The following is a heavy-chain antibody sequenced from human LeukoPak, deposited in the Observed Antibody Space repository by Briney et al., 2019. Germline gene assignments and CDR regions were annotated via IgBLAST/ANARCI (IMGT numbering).Heavy chain of an antibody. Sequence: PSETLPLTCTVSGGSISTSEYYWGWIRQPPGKGLEWIGSISYTGNTYYNPSLKSRVTISVDTSKNQFSLKLSSVTAADTAVYYCARVSIVGATTWNPAFDYWGQGTLVTVSS. CDR3: ARVSIVGATTWNPAFDY. V-gene: IGHV4-39*07. J-gene: IGHJ4*02. CDR2: ISYTGNT. D-gene: IGHD1-26*01. CDR1: GGSISTSEYY.